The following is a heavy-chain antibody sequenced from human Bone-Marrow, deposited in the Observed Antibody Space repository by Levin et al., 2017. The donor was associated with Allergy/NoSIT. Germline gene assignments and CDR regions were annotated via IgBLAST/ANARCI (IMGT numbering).Heavy chain of an antibody. CDR3: ASGGYSGHDSLFDY. CDR2: IHPNSGGT. J-gene: IGHJ4*02. V-gene: IGHV1-2*06. Sequence: ASVKVSCKASGYTFTGNYMHWVRQAPGQGLEWMGRIHPNSGGTNYAQKFQGRVSMTRDSSISTGYMELNSLTSDDTSVYYCASGGYSGHDSLFDYWGQGTLVTVSS. CDR1: GYTFTGNY. D-gene: IGHD5-12*01.